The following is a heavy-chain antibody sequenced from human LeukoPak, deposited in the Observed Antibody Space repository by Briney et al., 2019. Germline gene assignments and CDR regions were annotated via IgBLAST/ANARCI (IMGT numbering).Heavy chain of an antibody. CDR2: IYSGGST. CDR1: GFTVSSNY. CDR3: ARDEGGGWLKLMYYYGMDV. V-gene: IGHV3-66*01. D-gene: IGHD5-24*01. J-gene: IGHJ6*02. Sequence: GGSLRLSCAASGFTVSSNYMSWVRQAPGKGLEWVSVIYSGGSTYYADSVKGRFTISRHNSKNTLYLQMNSLRAEDTAVYYCARDEGGGWLKLMYYYGMDVWGQGTTVTVSS.